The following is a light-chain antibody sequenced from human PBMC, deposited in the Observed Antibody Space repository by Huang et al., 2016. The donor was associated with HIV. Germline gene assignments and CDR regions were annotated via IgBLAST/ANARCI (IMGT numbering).Light chain of an antibody. CDR3: QQSYISPWT. Sequence: DIQMIQSPSSLSASVGDRVTITCRTSQSVGNSLNWYQQKPGKAPELLIYASSLQAWVSSRFSVSGSGTDFTLIISSLQPEDFATYYCQQSYISPWTFGQGTKVDLK. J-gene: IGKJ1*01. CDR2: AS. V-gene: IGKV1-39*01. CDR1: QSVGNS.